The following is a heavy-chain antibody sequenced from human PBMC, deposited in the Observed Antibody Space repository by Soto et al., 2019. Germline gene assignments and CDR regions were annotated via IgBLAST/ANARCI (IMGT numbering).Heavy chain of an antibody. CDR1: GYSFTSYW. J-gene: IGHJ4*02. Sequence: GESLKISCKGSGYSFTSYWIGWVRQMPGKGLEWMGIIYPGDSDTRYSPSFQGQVTISADKSIGTAYLQWSSLKASDTAMYYCARHEVAAAGTFDYWGQGTLVTVSA. D-gene: IGHD6-13*01. V-gene: IGHV5-51*01. CDR2: IYPGDSDT. CDR3: ARHEVAAAGTFDY.